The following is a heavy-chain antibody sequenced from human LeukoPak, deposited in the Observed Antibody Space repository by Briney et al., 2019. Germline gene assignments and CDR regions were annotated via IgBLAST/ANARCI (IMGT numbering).Heavy chain of an antibody. Sequence: GGSLRLSCAASGFTISSFGIHWVRQAPGKGPEWVAFTSYDGSNKFYADSMKGRFTISSDNSKNTLYLQVNSLRVEDTAVYYCARGKYNNGWYYFDYWGQGAQVTVSS. V-gene: IGHV3-33*01. CDR1: GFTISSFG. D-gene: IGHD6-19*01. CDR3: ARGKYNNGWYYFDY. J-gene: IGHJ4*02. CDR2: TSYDGSNK.